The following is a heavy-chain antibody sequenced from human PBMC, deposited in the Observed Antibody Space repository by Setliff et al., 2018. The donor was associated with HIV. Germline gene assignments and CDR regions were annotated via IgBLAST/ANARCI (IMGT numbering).Heavy chain of an antibody. D-gene: IGHD2-21*02. CDR2: IYTSGST. J-gene: IGHJ3*02. V-gene: IGHV4-4*08. CDR1: GGSISSYY. CDR3: ARDGYCGGDCYHDAFDI. Sequence: SLTCTVSGGSISSYYWSWIRQPPGKGLEWIGYIYTSGSTNYNPSLKSRVTISVDTSKNQFSLKLSSVTAADTAVYYCARDGYCGGDCYHDAFDIWGQGILVTVSS.